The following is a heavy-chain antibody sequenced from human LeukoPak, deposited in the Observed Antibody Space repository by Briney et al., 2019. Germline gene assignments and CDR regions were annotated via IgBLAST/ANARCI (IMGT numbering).Heavy chain of an antibody. J-gene: IGHJ5*02. CDR2: ISSTGGTI. CDR1: GSTFSSYE. Sequence: GGSLRLSCAASGSTFSSYEMNWVRQAPGKGLEWVSYISSTGGTIYYADSVKGRFTISRDNAKSSLYLQMNSLRVEDTAVYYCARQGQPPVSWGQGTLVTVSS. CDR3: ARQGQPPVS. V-gene: IGHV3-48*03. D-gene: IGHD1-1*01.